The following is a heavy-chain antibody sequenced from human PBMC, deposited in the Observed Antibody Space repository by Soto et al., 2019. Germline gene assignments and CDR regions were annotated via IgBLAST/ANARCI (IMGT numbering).Heavy chain of an antibody. CDR1: GYTFTSYG. CDR3: ARGEAVAGTGRYYYYGIDV. J-gene: IGHJ6*02. D-gene: IGHD6-19*01. CDR2: ISAYNGNT. V-gene: IGHV1-18*01. Sequence: ASVKVSCKASGYTFTSYGISWVRQAPGQGLEWMGWISAYNGNTNYAQKLQGRVTMTTDTSTSTAYMELRSLRSDDTAVYYCARGEAVAGTGRYYYYGIDVWGQGTTVTVSS.